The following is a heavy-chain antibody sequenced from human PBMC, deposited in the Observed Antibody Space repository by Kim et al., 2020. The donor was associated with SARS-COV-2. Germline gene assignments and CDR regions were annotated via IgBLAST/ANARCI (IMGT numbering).Heavy chain of an antibody. CDR3: ARAPYYYDSSGYYYYYYGMDT. Sequence: SETLSLTCTASGGSISSGGYYWSWIRQHPGKGLEWIGYIYYSGSTYYNPSLKSRVTISVDTSKNQFSLKLSSVTAADTAVYYCARAPYYYDSSGYYYYYYGMDTWGQGTTVTVSS. CDR2: IYYSGST. V-gene: IGHV4-31*03. J-gene: IGHJ6*02. CDR1: GGSISSGGYY. D-gene: IGHD3-22*01.